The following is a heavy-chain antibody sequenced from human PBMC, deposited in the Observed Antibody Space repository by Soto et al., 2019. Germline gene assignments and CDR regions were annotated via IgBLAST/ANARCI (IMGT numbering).Heavy chain of an antibody. J-gene: IGHJ4*02. CDR2: IYSGGST. Sequence: EQLVESGGDLVQPGGSLRLSCAASGFTVSNNYMSWVRQAPGKGLEWASLIYSGGSTYYADSVKGRFTISRDSSKNTLYLQMNSLRAEDTAMYYCAAYSHKGYWGQGTLVTVSS. D-gene: IGHD3-16*01. CDR1: GFTVSNNY. V-gene: IGHV3-66*01. CDR3: AAYSHKGY.